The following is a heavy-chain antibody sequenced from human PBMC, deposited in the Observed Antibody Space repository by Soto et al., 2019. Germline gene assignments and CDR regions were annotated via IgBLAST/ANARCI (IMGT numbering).Heavy chain of an antibody. CDR1: GGTFSSYT. Sequence: QVQLVQSGAEVKKPGSSVKVSCKASGGTFSSYTISWVRQAPGQGLEWMGRIIPILGIANYAQKFQGRVTITAHKSTSTAYMELSSLRSEDTAVYYCARAPYSGYGFNFDYWGQGTLVTVSS. V-gene: IGHV1-69*02. D-gene: IGHD5-12*01. CDR2: IIPILGIA. CDR3: ARAPYSGYGFNFDY. J-gene: IGHJ4*02.